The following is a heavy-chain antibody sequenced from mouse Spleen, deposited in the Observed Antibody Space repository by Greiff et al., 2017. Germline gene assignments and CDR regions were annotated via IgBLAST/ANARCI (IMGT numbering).Heavy chain of an antibody. CDR2: ISSGGGNT. CDR1: GFTFSSYA. Sequence: EVKLVESGGGLVKLGGSLKLSCAASGFTFSSYAMSWVRQTPEKRLEWVATISSGGGNTYYPDSVKGRFTISRDNAKNTLYLQMSSLKSEDTAMYYCARHFYYGSSWAWFAYWGQGTLVTVSA. D-gene: IGHD1-1*01. J-gene: IGHJ3*01. CDR3: ARHFYYGSSWAWFAY. V-gene: IGHV5-9*04.